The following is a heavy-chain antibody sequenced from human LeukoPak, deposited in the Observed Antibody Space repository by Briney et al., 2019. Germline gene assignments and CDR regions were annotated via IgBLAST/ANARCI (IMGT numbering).Heavy chain of an antibody. J-gene: IGHJ4*02. CDR2: IYGGGNA. D-gene: IGHD5-24*01. V-gene: IGHV3-66*01. CDR3: ARAWGGNNYPVGF. Sequence: QAGGSLRLSCAASGFTVTNIYMTWVRQAPGKGLEWVSVIYGGGNAYYAGSVKGRFTISRDNSKNTLYLQMNSLRPEDTAMYFCARAWGGNNYPVGFWGQGTLVTVSS. CDR1: GFTVTNIY.